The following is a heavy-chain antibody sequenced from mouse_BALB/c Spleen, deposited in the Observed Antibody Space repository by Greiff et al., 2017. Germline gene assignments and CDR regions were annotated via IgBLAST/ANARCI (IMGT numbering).Heavy chain of an antibody. D-gene: IGHD1-1*01. CDR2: INPGSGGT. CDR1: GYAFTNYL. J-gene: IGHJ3*01. Sequence: QVQLQQSGAELVRPGTSVKVSCKASGYAFTNYLIEWVKQRPGQGLEWIGVINPGSGGTNYNEKFKGKATLTADKSSSTAYMQLSSLTSDDSAVYFCARRTVVAPFAYWGQGTLVTVSA. CDR3: ARRTVVAPFAY. V-gene: IGHV1-54*03.